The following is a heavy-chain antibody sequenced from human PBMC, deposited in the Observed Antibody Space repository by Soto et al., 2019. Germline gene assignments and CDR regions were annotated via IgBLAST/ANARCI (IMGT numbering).Heavy chain of an antibody. Sequence: ASVKVSCKASGGTFSSYAISWVRQAPGRGLEWMGGIIPIFGTAKYAQKFQGRVTITGDKSTSTAYMELSSLRSEDTAVYYCASGYDFVWGSYRSDAFDIWGQGTMVTVSS. V-gene: IGHV1-69*06. CDR2: IIPIFGTA. D-gene: IGHD3-16*02. CDR3: ASGYDFVWGSYRSDAFDI. CDR1: GGTFSSYA. J-gene: IGHJ3*02.